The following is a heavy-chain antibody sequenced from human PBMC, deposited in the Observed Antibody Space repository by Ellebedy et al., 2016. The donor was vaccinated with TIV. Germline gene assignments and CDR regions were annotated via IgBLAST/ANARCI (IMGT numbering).Heavy chain of an antibody. CDR3: ARGAVTRHQANYYYGMDV. D-gene: IGHD6-19*01. CDR2: IYYSGST. J-gene: IGHJ6*02. CDR1: GGSISPSY. V-gene: IGHV4-59*01. Sequence: MPSETLSLTCTVSGGSISPSYWGWIRQPPGKGLAWIGYIYYSGSTNYNPSLKSRVTISVDTSKNQFSLKLSSVTAADTAVYYCARGAVTRHQANYYYGMDVWGQGTTVTVSS.